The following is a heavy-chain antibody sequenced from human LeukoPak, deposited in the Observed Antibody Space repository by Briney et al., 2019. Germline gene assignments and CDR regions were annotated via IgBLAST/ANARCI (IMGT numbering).Heavy chain of an antibody. V-gene: IGHV4-59*08. CDR3: ARHFGDFWSGYHDYYFDY. CDR1: GGSISSYY. D-gene: IGHD3-3*01. J-gene: IGHJ4*02. Sequence: PSETLSLTCTVSGGSISSYYWSWIRQPPGKGLEWIGYIYYSGSTNYNPSLRSRVTIPVDTSKNQFSLKLSSVTAADTAVYYCARHFGDFWSGYHDYYFDYWGQGTLVTVSS. CDR2: IYYSGST.